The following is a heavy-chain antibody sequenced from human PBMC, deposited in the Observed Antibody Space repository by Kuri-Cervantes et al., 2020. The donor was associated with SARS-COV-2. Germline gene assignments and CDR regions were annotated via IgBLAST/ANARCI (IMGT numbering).Heavy chain of an antibody. D-gene: IGHD2-2*01. V-gene: IGHV1-8*02. CDR3: ARDSIPTLGYCSSTSCYVPYNWFDP. Sequence: ASVKVSCMASGYTFTSYDINWVRQATGQGLEWMGWMNPNSGNTGYAQKLQGRVTMTTDTSTSTAYMELRSLRSDDTAAYYCARDSIPTLGYCSSTSCYVPYNWFDPWGQGTLVTVSS. J-gene: IGHJ5*02. CDR2: MNPNSGNT. CDR1: GYTFTSYD.